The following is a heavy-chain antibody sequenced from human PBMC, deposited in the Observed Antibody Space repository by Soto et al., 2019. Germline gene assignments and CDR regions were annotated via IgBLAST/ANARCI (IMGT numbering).Heavy chain of an antibody. CDR1: GFTFSSYA. CDR2: ISYDGSNK. D-gene: IGHD6-13*01. CDR3: ASSSWLHGKLGY. J-gene: IGHJ4*02. Sequence: QVQLVESGGGVVQPGRSLRLSCAASGFTFSSYAMHWVRQAPGKGLEWVAVISYDGSNKYYADSVKGRFTISRDNSKNTLDLQMNSLRAEDTAVYYCASSSWLHGKLGYWGQGTLVTVFS. V-gene: IGHV3-30-3*01.